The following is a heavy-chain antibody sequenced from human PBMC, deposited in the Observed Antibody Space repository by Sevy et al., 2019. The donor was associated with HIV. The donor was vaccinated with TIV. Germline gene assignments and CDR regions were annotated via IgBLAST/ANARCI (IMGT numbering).Heavy chain of an antibody. D-gene: IGHD1-26*01. J-gene: IGHJ4*02. CDR3: AGENAWGRGYS. CDR2: IYYNGHI. V-gene: IGHV4-59*08. CDR1: GGSITSLY. Sequence: SETLSLTCTVSGGSITSLYWNWIRQPPGKGLEWIANIYYNGHINYNPSLKSRVTLLPDTYKNKFFLRLSSVTAADTAKYYCAGENAWGRGYSWGQGTLVTVSS.